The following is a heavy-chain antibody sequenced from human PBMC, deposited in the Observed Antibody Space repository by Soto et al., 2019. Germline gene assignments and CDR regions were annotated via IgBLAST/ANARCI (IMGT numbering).Heavy chain of an antibody. Sequence: PGGSLRLSCAASGFIVSSNYMSWVRQAPGKGLEWVSVIYSDGSTQYADSVKGRFTMSRDNSKNTLYLQMNSLRVEDTAVYYCAREAATALDYWGQGTLVTV. CDR1: GFIVSSNY. J-gene: IGHJ4*02. D-gene: IGHD2-21*02. CDR2: IYSDGST. CDR3: AREAATALDY. V-gene: IGHV3-66*01.